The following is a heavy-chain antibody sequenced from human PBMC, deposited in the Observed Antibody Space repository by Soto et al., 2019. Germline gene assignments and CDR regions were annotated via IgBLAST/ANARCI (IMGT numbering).Heavy chain of an antibody. Sequence: SETLSLTCNVSGDSIGRFYWSWIRQSAEKGLEWIGRVYSTGGTAYNPALKGRVTISLDRSNNHVSLEMNSVTAADTAVYFCARDLSGTGLDIWGRGTRVTVSS. V-gene: IGHV4-4*07. CDR1: GDSIGRFY. CDR2: VYSTGGT. J-gene: IGHJ6*02. CDR3: ARDLSGTGLDI. D-gene: IGHD1-26*01.